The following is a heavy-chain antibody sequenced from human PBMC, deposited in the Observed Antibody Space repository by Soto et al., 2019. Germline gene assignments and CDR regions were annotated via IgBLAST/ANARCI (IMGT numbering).Heavy chain of an antibody. J-gene: IGHJ6*02. D-gene: IGHD3-3*01. CDR2: IYNSGNT. CDR3: ARDIRFLVDVGSYQYYGMDV. CDR1: GGSFSSGGYY. Sequence: SETLSLTCTVSGGSFSSGGYYWSWIRQHPGKGLEWIGYIYNSGNTYYNPSLKSRITISVDTSKNQFSLKLASVTAADTAVYYCARDIRFLVDVGSYQYYGMDVWGQGTTVTVS. V-gene: IGHV4-31*03.